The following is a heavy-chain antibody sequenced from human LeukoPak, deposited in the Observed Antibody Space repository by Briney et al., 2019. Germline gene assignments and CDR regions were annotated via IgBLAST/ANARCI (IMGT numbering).Heavy chain of an antibody. V-gene: IGHV3-48*04. Sequence: TGGSLRLSCAASGFTFSSYSMNWVRQAPGKGLEWVSYISSSSSTIYYADSVKGRFTISRDNAKNSLYLQMNSLRAEDTAVYYCARDPDYDSSGHYYDRPSFFDYWGQGTLVTVSS. CDR1: GFTFSSYS. CDR3: ARDPDYDSSGHYYDRPSFFDY. J-gene: IGHJ4*02. CDR2: ISSSSSTI. D-gene: IGHD3-22*01.